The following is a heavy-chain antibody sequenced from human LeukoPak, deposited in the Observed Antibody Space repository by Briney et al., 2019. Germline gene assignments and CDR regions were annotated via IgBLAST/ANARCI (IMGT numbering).Heavy chain of an antibody. Sequence: KAGGSLRLSCAASGFTFSSYAMNWARQAPGKGLEWVSAISGSGASTYYADSVKGRFTISRDNSKNTLYLQMNSLRAEDTAIYYCAKAALRDQLLSSLDNWGQGTLVTVSS. D-gene: IGHD2-2*01. CDR2: ISGSGAST. V-gene: IGHV3-23*01. J-gene: IGHJ4*02. CDR3: AKAALRDQLLSSLDN. CDR1: GFTFSSYA.